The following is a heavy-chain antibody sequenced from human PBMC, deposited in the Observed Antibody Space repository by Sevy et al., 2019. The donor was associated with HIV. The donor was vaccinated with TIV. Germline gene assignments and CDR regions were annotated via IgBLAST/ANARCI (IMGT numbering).Heavy chain of an antibody. Sequence: SETLSLTCTVSGGSIRSDIYYWSWIRQPPGMGLEWIGYIFYSGTTYYNPSLKSRVTMSVHTSKSQFSLKLSSVTAADTAVYYCVRYYDSSSYFDSWGQGTLVTVSS. J-gene: IGHJ4*02. V-gene: IGHV4-30-4*01. D-gene: IGHD3-22*01. CDR1: GGSIRSDIYY. CDR2: IFYSGTT. CDR3: VRYYDSSSYFDS.